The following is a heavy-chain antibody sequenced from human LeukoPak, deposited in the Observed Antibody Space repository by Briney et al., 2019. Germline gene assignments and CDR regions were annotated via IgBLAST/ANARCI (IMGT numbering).Heavy chain of an antibody. V-gene: IGHV3-23*01. J-gene: IGHJ3*02. D-gene: IGHD3-10*01. Sequence: GGSLRLSCAASGFTFSSYGMSWVRQAPGKGLEWVSAISGSGGSTYYADSVKGRFTISRDNSKNTLYLQMNSLRAEDTAVYYCAKDHGVGVRRSGAFDIWGQGTMVTVSS. CDR1: GFTFSSYG. CDR2: ISGSGGST. CDR3: AKDHGVGVRRSGAFDI.